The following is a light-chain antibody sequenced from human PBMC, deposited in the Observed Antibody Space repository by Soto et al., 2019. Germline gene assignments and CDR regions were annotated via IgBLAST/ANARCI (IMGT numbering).Light chain of an antibody. CDR3: NSFRVSHLYV. CDR1: STDVGGYNA. CDR2: EVT. J-gene: IGLJ1*01. Sequence: QSPLSQPASVSGSPGQTITISCTGTSTDVGGYNAVSWYQHHPSKAPKLIIYEVTHRPSGVSDRFSASKSGNTASLTISGLQAEDEADYYCNSFRVSHLYVFGTGTKVTVL. V-gene: IGLV2-14*01.